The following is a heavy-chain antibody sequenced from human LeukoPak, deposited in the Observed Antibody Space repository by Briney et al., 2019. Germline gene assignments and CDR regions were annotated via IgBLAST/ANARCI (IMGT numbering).Heavy chain of an antibody. J-gene: IGHJ5*02. V-gene: IGHV3-23*01. D-gene: IGHD3-22*01. CDR2: ISNDGGGT. CDR1: GFIFNNYG. Sequence: GGSLRLSCAASGFIFNNYGLIWVRQAPGKGLEWVSAISNDGGGTTYADFVKGRFTISRDNSKNTLFLQMNSLRAGDTALYYCAKGSSGYFADLWGQGTLVTVSS. CDR3: AKGSSGYFADL.